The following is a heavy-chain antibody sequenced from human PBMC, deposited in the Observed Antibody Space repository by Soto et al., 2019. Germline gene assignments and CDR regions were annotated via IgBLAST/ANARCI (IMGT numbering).Heavy chain of an antibody. J-gene: IGHJ4*02. CDR2: ISGSGGST. CDR1: GFTFSSYA. CDR3: AKTVGDGYNFDY. D-gene: IGHD1-26*01. V-gene: IGHV3-23*01. Sequence: GGSLRLSCAASGFTFSSYAMSWVRQAPGKGLEWVSAISGSGGSTYYADSAKGRFTISRDNSKNTLYLQMNSLRAEDTAVYYCAKTVGDGYNFDYWGQGTLVTVSS.